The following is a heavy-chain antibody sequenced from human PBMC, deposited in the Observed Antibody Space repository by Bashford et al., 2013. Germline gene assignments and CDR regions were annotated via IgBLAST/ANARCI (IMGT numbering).Heavy chain of an antibody. CDR1: GGSISSGGYY. CDR2: IYYSGST. D-gene: IGHD2/OR15-2a*01. V-gene: IGHV4-31*03. CDR3: TRYFNFYYYMDV. J-gene: IGHJ6*03. Sequence: SETLSLTCTVSGGSISSGGYYWSWIRQHPGKGLEWIGYIYYSGSTYYNPSLKSRVTISVDTSKNQFSLKLSSVTAADTAVYYCTRYFNFYYYMDVWGKGTTVTVSS.